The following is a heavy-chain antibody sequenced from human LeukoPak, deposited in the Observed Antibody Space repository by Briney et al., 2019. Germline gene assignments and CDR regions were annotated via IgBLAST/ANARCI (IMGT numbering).Heavy chain of an antibody. D-gene: IGHD6-13*01. CDR1: GFTLSSYE. V-gene: IGHV3-48*03. J-gene: IGHJ3*02. Sequence: GGSLRLSCAASGFTLSSYEMNWVRQAPGKGLEWVSYISSSGSTIYYADSVKGRFTISRDNSKNSLYLQMNSLRAEDTAVYYCARTMYSSPGAFDIWGQGTMVTVSS. CDR2: ISSSGSTI. CDR3: ARTMYSSPGAFDI.